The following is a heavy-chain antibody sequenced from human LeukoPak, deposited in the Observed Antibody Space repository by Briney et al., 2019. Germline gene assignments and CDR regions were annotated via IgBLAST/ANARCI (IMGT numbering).Heavy chain of an antibody. D-gene: IGHD1-14*01. V-gene: IGHV3-53*01. J-gene: IGHJ4*02. CDR3: AKDEPLLPFDY. Sequence: GGSLRLSCAVFGVTVSSNYMSWVRQAPGKGPEWVSVLYGGGTTYYADSVKGRFTISRDNSKNTLYLQMNSLRAEDTAVYYCAKDEPLLPFDYWDQGTLVTVSS. CDR1: GVTVSSNY. CDR2: LYGGGTT.